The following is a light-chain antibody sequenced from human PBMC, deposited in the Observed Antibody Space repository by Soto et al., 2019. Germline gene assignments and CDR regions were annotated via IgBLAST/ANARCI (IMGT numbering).Light chain of an antibody. V-gene: IGLV2-14*01. CDR3: SSYTSSSPYV. CDR1: SSDVGGYNY. Sequence: QSVLTQPASVSGSPGQSITISCTGTSSDVGGYNYVSWYQQHPGKAPELMIYDVSNRPSGVSNRFSGSKSGNTASLTISGLQAEDEADYYCSSYTSSSPYVFGTGTKLTVL. J-gene: IGLJ1*01. CDR2: DVS.